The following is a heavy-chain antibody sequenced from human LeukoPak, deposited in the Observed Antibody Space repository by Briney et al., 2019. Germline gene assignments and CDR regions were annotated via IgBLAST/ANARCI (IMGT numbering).Heavy chain of an antibody. D-gene: IGHD3-3*01. CDR3: ARDSPSFTILNHLDYYYYYMDV. J-gene: IGHJ6*03. V-gene: IGHV3-21*01. CDR2: ISSSSSYI. Sequence: PGGSLRLSCAASGFTFSSYSMNWVRQAPGKGLEWVSSISSSSSYIYYADSVKGRFTISRDNAKNSLYLQMNSLRAEDTAVYYCARDSPSFTILNHLDYYYYYMDVWSKGTTVTVSS. CDR1: GFTFSSYS.